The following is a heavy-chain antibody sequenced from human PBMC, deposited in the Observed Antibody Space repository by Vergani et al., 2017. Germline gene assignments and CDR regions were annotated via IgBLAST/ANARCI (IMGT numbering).Heavy chain of an antibody. CDR1: GFTLSNYD. Sequence: QVQLVESGGGVVQRGGSLRLSCATSGFTLSNYDMQWIRQGPGKGLEFVAFIQFDGSNDYYADSVKGRFTLSRDFSKNTLYLQMNSLRTDDTATYYCAKHFRGWGIDYWGKGTQVIVS. V-gene: IGHV3-30*02. J-gene: IGHJ4*02. D-gene: IGHD3-16*01. CDR2: IQFDGSND. CDR3: AKHFRGWGIDY.